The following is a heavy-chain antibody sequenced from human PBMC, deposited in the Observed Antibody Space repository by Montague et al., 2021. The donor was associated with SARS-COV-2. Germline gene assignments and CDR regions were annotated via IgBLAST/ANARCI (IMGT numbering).Heavy chain of an antibody. CDR2: IYYSGST. CDR3: ARFPTSYYYDSKAAPATPDAFDI. Sequence: SETLSLTCTVSGGSISSSSYYWGWIRQPPGKGLEWIGSIYYSGSTYYNPSLKSLVTISVDMSKNQFSLKLSSVTAADTAVYYCARFPTSYYYDSKAAPATPDAFDIWGQGTMVTVSS. D-gene: IGHD3-22*01. CDR1: GGSISSSSYY. V-gene: IGHV4-39*01. J-gene: IGHJ3*02.